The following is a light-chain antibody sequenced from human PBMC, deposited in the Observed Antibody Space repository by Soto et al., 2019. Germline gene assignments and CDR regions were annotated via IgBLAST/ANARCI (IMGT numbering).Light chain of an antibody. CDR1: QCVSSSY. V-gene: IGKV3D-20*02. CDR3: RQRSHCPIT. J-gene: IGKJ5*01. CDR2: DAS. Sequence: EIVSTQSPATLSLSPGRRAPLSCRASQCVSSSYLAWYQQKPGQAPRLLIYDASNRATGIPARFSGCGTGSDFTLTIISLEAEDFAVYYWRQRSHCPITFGQGTRLEIK.